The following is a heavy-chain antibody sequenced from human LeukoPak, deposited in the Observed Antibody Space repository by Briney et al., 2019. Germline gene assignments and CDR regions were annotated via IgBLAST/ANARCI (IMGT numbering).Heavy chain of an antibody. J-gene: IGHJ4*02. CDR3: ANQPERYCSGGSCLPSTG. D-gene: IGHD2-15*01. Sequence: GGSLRLSCDASGLSFSDYAMHWVRQAPGKGLEWVSGISAGGHSTYYADSVNGRFTISRDNSKNTLFVQMNSLSSDDTAVYYCANQPERYCSGGSCLPSTGWGQGTLVTVSS. CDR1: GLSFSDYA. V-gene: IGHV3-23*01. CDR2: ISAGGHST.